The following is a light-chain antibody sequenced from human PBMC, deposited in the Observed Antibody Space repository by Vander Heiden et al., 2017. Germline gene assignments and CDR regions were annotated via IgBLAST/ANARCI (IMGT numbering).Light chain of an antibody. CDR1: QDISSN. Sequence: VIWMTKSPSLLSASTGDRVTISCRMSQDISSNFTWYQQKPGTATEPLIYAASTLQSGVPSRFSGSRAGTDSTLTICVLESEDFATYHCRQYYSFPRLTVGGGTKLEIK. CDR3: RQYYSFPRLT. J-gene: IGKJ4*01. V-gene: IGKV1D-8*01. CDR2: AAS.